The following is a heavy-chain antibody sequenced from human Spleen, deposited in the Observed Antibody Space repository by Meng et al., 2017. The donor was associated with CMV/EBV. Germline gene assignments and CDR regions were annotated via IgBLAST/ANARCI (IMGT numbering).Heavy chain of an antibody. CDR1: STDSYY. CDR2: IHDSGNT. CDR3: ARDTHFASGSYYNWPLIDS. V-gene: IGHV4-61*01. Sequence: STDSYYWRWIRQPPGKGLQWIGCIHDSGNTYYNPSLRSRVTISLDKSKNQFSLEVTSVTAADTAVYYCARDTHFASGSYYNWPLIDSWGQGTLVTVSS. D-gene: IGHD3-10*01. J-gene: IGHJ4*02.